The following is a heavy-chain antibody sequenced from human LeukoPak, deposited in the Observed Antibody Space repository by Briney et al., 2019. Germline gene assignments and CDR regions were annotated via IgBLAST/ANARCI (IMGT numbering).Heavy chain of an antibody. Sequence: SVKVSFKSSGYTFTSYGISWVRQAPGQGLERMGWISAYNGNTNYAQKLQGRVTMTTDTSTSTDYMELRSLGSDDTAVYYCARRHLGYYYMDVWGKGTTVTISS. CDR1: GYTFTSYG. V-gene: IGHV1-18*01. J-gene: IGHJ6*03. CDR3: ARRHLGYYYMDV. CDR2: ISAYNGNT.